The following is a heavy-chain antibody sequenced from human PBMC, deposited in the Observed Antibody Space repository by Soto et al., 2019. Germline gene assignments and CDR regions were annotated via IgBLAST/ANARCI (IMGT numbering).Heavy chain of an antibody. J-gene: IGHJ4*02. Sequence: SETLSLTCTVSGGSISSSSYYWGWIRQPPGKGLEWIGSIYYSGSTYYNPSLKSRVTISVDTSKNQFSLKLSSVTAADTAVYYCARDEDPDTLDYWGQGTLVTVSS. V-gene: IGHV4-39*02. CDR2: IYYSGST. CDR1: GGSISSSSYY. CDR3: ARDEDPDTLDY. D-gene: IGHD2-15*01.